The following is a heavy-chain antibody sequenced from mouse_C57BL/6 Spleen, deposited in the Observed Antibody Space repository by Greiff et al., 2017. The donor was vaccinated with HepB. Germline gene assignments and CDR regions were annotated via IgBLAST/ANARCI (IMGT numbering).Heavy chain of an antibody. CDR1: GYSITSGYY. D-gene: IGHD3-3*01. CDR2: ISYDGSN. Sequence: EVKVEESGPGLVKPSQSLSLTCSVTGYSITSGYYWNWIRQFPGNNLEWMGYISYDGSNNYNPSLKNRISITRDTSKNQFFLKLNSVTTEDTATYYCARGGDEDYWGQGTTLTVSS. V-gene: IGHV3-6*01. J-gene: IGHJ2*01. CDR3: ARGGDEDY.